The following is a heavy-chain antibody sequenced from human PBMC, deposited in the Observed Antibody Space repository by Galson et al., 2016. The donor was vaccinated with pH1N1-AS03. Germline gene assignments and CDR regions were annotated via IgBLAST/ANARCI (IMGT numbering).Heavy chain of an antibody. CDR1: GGSMTSPDW. CDR2: VHYSGTT. Sequence: SETLSLTCAVSGGSMTSPDWWTWVRQPPGKGLEWIGEVHYSGTTSYNPSLNSRVTMSIDKSNNQFSLNLGSVPAADTAVYFCASACYHTPGYHYWGQGALVTVSS. J-gene: IGHJ4*02. CDR3: ASACYHTPGYHY. D-gene: IGHD2-2*01. V-gene: IGHV4-4*02.